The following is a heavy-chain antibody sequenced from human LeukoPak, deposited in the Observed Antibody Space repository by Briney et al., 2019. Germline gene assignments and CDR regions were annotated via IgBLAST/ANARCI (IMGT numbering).Heavy chain of an antibody. D-gene: IGHD3-10*01. Sequence: GGSLRLSCAASGFTFSSYAMHWVRQAPGKGLEWVAVISYDGSNKYYADSVKGRFTISRDNSKNTLYLQMNSLRAEDTAVYYCARGGQGLLSAIITMVRGVLRWFDPWGQGTLVTVSS. V-gene: IGHV3-30-3*01. CDR2: ISYDGSNK. CDR1: GFTFSSYA. J-gene: IGHJ5*02. CDR3: ARGGQGLLSAIITMVRGVLRWFDP.